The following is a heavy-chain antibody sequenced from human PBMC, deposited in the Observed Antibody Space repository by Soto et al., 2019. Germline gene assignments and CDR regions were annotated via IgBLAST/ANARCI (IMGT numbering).Heavy chain of an antibody. D-gene: IGHD1-7*01. J-gene: IGHJ4*02. CDR2: MNPNSGNT. CDR3: ARDRKTGTTNDY. CDR1: GYTFTSYD. V-gene: IGHV1-8*01. Sequence: ASVKVSCKASGYTFTSYDINWVRQATGQGLEWMGWMNPNSGNTGYAQKFQGRVTMTRNTSISTAYMELSSMRSEDTAVYYCARDRKTGTTNDYWGQGTLVTVSS.